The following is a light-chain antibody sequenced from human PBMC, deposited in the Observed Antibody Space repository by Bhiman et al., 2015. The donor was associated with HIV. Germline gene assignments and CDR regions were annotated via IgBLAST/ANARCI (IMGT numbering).Light chain of an antibody. CDR1: ASNIGFNS. CDR2: GYI. Sequence: QSVLAQPPSASGTPGQRVTISCSGSASNIGFNSVTWYQQLPGTAPTVLIYGYINRPSGVPDRFSASKSDASASLAITGLQAEDEADYYCQSYDGSLSGYVFGAGTRVTVL. J-gene: IGLJ1*01. CDR3: QSYDGSLSGYV. V-gene: IGLV1-40*01.